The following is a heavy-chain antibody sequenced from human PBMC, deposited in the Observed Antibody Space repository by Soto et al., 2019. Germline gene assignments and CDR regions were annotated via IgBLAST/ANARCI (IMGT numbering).Heavy chain of an antibody. J-gene: IGHJ4*02. Sequence: QVQLVQSGAEVRKPESSVKVSCKASGGTFSNYAISWVRQAPGQGLEWMGGILPSLRTANYAQSFQGRITITADMSTSTVYLEMYSLRSEDTAVYYCARDRSDGLAPRPSYAYWGQGTLVTVSS. D-gene: IGHD6-6*01. V-gene: IGHV1-69*06. CDR2: ILPSLRTA. CDR1: GGTFSNYA. CDR3: ARDRSDGLAPRPSYAY.